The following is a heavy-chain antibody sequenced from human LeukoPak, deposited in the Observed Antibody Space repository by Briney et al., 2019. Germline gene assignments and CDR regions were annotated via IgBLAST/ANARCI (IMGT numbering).Heavy chain of an antibody. J-gene: IGHJ5*02. D-gene: IGHD2-2*01. CDR3: ARASIVVVPAAPQGWFDP. Sequence: ASVKVSCKASGYTFTSYGISWVRPAPGQGLKWMGWISAYNGNTNYAQKLQGRVTMTTDTSTSTAYMELRSLRSDDTAVYYCARASIVVVPAAPQGWFDPWGQGTLVTVSS. V-gene: IGHV1-18*01. CDR2: ISAYNGNT. CDR1: GYTFTSYG.